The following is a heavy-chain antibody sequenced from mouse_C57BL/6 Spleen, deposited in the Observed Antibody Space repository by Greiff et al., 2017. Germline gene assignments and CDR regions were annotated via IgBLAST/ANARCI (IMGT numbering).Heavy chain of an antibody. V-gene: IGHV5-6*01. CDR2: ISSGGSYT. Sequence: EVQRVESGGDLVKPGGSLKLSCAASGFTFSSYGMSWVRQTPDKRLEWVATISSGGSYTYYPDSVKGRFTISRDNAKNTLYLQMSSLKSEDTAMYYCARQDYYGSSQYYFDYWGQGTTLTVSS. D-gene: IGHD1-1*01. CDR3: ARQDYYGSSQYYFDY. J-gene: IGHJ2*01. CDR1: GFTFSSYG.